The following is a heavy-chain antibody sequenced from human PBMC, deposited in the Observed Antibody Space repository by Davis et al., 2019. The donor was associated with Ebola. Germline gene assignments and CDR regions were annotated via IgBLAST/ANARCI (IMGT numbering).Heavy chain of an antibody. D-gene: IGHD6-13*01. CDR2: IIPIFGTA. CDR3: ARKIGGAAGY. Sequence: SVKVSCKASGGTFSSYAISWVRQAPGQGLEWMGGIIPIFGTANYAQKFQGRVTITADESTSTAYMELNSLRDEDTAVYYCARKIGGAAGYWGQGTLVTVSS. J-gene: IGHJ4*02. CDR1: GGTFSSYA. V-gene: IGHV1-69*13.